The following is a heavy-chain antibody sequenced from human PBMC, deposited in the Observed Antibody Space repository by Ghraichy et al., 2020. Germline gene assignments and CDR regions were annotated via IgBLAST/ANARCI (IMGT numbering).Heavy chain of an antibody. V-gene: IGHV4-4*02. CDR2: IYHSGST. J-gene: IGHJ4*02. CDR1: SGSISSSNW. Sequence: SETLSLTCAVSSGSISSSNWWSWVRQPPGKGLEWIGKIYHSGSTNYNPSLKSRVTISVDKSKNQFSLKLYSVTAADTAVYYCASSRNYYDSSGYSSPFDSWGQGTLVTVSS. CDR3: ASSRNYYDSSGYSSPFDS. D-gene: IGHD3-22*01.